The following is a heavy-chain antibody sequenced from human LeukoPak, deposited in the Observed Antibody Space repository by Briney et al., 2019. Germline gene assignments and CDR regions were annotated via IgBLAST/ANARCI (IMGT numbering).Heavy chain of an antibody. Sequence: SETLSLTCTVSRCSISSYYCSWIRQPPGKGLEWIGYINYSGSTNYNPSLKSRVTISVDTSRNQFSLKLTSVTAADTAVYYCARATDSNGWLFDYWGQGTLVTVSS. CDR1: RCSISSYY. D-gene: IGHD6-19*01. CDR2: INYSGST. V-gene: IGHV4-59*01. CDR3: ARATDSNGWLFDY. J-gene: IGHJ4*02.